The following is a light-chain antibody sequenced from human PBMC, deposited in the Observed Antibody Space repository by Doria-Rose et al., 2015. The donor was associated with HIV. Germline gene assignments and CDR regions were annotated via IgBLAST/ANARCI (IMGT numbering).Light chain of an antibody. V-gene: IGKV3-20*01. Sequence: EIVLTQSPGTLSLSPGERATLSCRASQSFSSTYLAWYQQKPGQAPSLLIYDGSTRATGILDRFSASGSGTDFTLTINRLEPEDFALYCCHQYGTSWTFGQGTKVEI. CDR3: HQYGTSWT. CDR1: QSFSSTY. CDR2: DGS. J-gene: IGKJ1*01.